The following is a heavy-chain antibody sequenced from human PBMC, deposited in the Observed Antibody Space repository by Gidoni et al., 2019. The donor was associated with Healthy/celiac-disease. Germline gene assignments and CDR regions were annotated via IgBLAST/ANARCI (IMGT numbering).Heavy chain of an antibody. V-gene: IGHV1-8*01. CDR3: AKGGYCSSTSCEDYYYYGMDV. J-gene: IGHJ6*02. Sequence: QVQLVQSGAEVKKPGASVKVSCKASGYTFTSYDINWVRQATGQGLEWMGWMNPNSGNTGYAQKFQGRVTMTRNTSISTAYMELSSLRSEDTAVYYCAKGGYCSSTSCEDYYYYGMDVWGQGTTVTVSS. CDR1: GYTFTSYD. CDR2: MNPNSGNT. D-gene: IGHD2-2*01.